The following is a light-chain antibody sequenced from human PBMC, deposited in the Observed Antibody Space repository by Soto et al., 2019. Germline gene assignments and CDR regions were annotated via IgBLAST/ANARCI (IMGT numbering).Light chain of an antibody. CDR2: ANN. CDR3: AAWDDSLNGYV. Sequence: QSVLTRPPSASGTPGQRVTISCSGSSSNIGNSTVNWYQQFPGTAPKLLIYANNRRPSGVPDRFSGSKSGTSASLAISGLQSEDEADYYCAAWDDSLNGYVFGAGTKVTVL. V-gene: IGLV1-44*01. CDR1: SSNIGNST. J-gene: IGLJ1*01.